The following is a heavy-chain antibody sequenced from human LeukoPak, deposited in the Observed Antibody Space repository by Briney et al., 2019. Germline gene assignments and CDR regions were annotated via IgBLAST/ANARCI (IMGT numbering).Heavy chain of an antibody. D-gene: IGHD5-12*01. CDR2: IYYSGST. CDR3: ARRRVYSGSGEFDF. J-gene: IGHJ4*02. CDR1: GGSISSYY. V-gene: IGHV4-59*01. Sequence: SETLSLTCTVSGGSISSYYWSWIRQPPGKGLEWIGYIYYSGSTNYNPSLKSRVTISLDTSRNQFSLKLRSVTTADTAVYYCARRRVYSGSGEFDFWGQGTLVTVSS.